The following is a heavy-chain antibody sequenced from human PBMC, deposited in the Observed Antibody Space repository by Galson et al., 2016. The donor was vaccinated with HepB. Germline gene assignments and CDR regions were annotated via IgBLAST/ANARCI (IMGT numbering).Heavy chain of an antibody. CDR2: MNPNSGNT. Sequence: SVKVSCKASGYTFTSYDINWVRRATGQGLEWMGWMNPNSGNTGYAQKFQGRITMTRDTSINTAYMERSGLISEDTAVYYCARHPPRWYEELSVYALDVWGQGTTVTVSS. V-gene: IGHV1-8*01. J-gene: IGHJ6*02. CDR3: ARHPPRWYEELSVYALDV. CDR1: GYTFTSYD. D-gene: IGHD3-10*01.